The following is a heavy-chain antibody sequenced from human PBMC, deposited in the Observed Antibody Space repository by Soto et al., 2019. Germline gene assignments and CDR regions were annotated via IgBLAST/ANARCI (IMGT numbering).Heavy chain of an antibody. V-gene: IGHV4-4*07. CDR2: LYSSGNT. CDR1: GASISAYA. D-gene: IGHD6-19*01. CDR3: ARGPYSSGWYVVDY. Sequence: SETLSLTCTVSGASISAYAWSWIRQPAGKGLEWIGRLYSSGNTNYNPSFKSRLTMSADTSKNQFSLKLSSVTAADTAVYYCARGPYSSGWYVVDYWRQGTLVTVSS. J-gene: IGHJ4*02.